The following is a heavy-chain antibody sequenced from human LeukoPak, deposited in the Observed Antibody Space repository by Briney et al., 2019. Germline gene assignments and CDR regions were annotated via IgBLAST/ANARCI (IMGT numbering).Heavy chain of an antibody. CDR1: GGSISSGSYY. D-gene: IGHD5-18*01. CDR3: ASGDTAMAFDN. Sequence: SETLSLTCTVSGGSISSGSYYWSWIWQPAGKGLEWIGRIYSSGSTDYNPSRKIRVSMSVDTSQNQFSLKLSSVTAADTAVYYCASGDTAMAFDNWGQGTLVTVSS. V-gene: IGHV4-61*02. CDR2: IYSSGST. J-gene: IGHJ4*02.